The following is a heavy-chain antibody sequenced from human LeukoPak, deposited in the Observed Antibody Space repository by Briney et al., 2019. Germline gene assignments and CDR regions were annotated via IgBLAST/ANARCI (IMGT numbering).Heavy chain of an antibody. CDR2: ISGSGGST. V-gene: IGHV3-23*01. CDR1: GFTFSSYA. D-gene: IGHD3-10*02. CDR3: AKRHVYFDY. J-gene: IGHJ4*02. Sequence: RGSLRLSCAASGFTFSSYAMIGVRQAPGKGLEWVSAISGSGGSTYYADSVNGRCTISRDNSKNTLYLQMNSLRAEDTAVYYRAKRHVYFDYWGQGTLVTLSS.